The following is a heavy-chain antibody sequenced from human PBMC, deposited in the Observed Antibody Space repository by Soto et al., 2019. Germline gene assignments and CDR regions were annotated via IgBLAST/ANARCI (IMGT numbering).Heavy chain of an antibody. J-gene: IGHJ6*02. V-gene: IGHV3-23*01. Sequence: GGSLRLSCAASGFTFSSYAMNWVRQAPGKGLEWVSAISGSGGSTYYADSVKDRFNISRDNSKNTLYLQMNSLRDEDTAVYYCAKGMIAPLGYYYVMDVWGQGTTVTVSS. CDR1: GFTFSSYA. CDR2: ISGSGGST. CDR3: AKGMIAPLGYYYVMDV. D-gene: IGHD3-22*01.